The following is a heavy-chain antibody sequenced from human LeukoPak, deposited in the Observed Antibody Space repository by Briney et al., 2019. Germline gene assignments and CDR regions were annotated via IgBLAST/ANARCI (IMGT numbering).Heavy chain of an antibody. CDR1: GGSFSGYY. CDR2: INHSGST. V-gene: IGHV4-34*01. CDR3: AKAPAPYQPGGGIRFITKIYFDY. J-gene: IGHJ4*02. Sequence: SETLSLTCAVYGGSFSGYYWSWIRQPPGKGLEWIGEINHSGSTNYNPSLKSRVAISVDTSKNQFSLKLSSVTAADTAVYYCAKAPAPYQPGGGIRFITKIYFDYWGQGTLVTVSS. D-gene: IGHD2-2*01.